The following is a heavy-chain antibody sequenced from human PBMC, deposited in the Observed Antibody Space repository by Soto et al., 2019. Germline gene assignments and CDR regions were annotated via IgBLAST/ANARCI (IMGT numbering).Heavy chain of an antibody. D-gene: IGHD3-9*01. J-gene: IGHJ5*02. CDR1: GYTFTGYY. V-gene: IGHV1-2*04. CDR2: INPNSGGT. Sequence: GASVKVSCKASGYTFTGYYMHWVRQAPGQGLEWMGWINPNSGGTNYAQKFQGWVTMTRDTSISTAYMELSRLRSDDTAVYYCARTYYDILTGLDNWFDPWGQGTLVTVSS. CDR3: ARTYYDILTGLDNWFDP.